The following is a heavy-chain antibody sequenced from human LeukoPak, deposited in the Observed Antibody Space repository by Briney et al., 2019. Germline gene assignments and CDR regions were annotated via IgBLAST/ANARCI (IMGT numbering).Heavy chain of an antibody. D-gene: IGHD5-18*01. V-gene: IGHV4-59*01. Sequence: SETLSLTCTVSGGSISSYYWSWIRQPPGKGLEWIGYIYYSGSTNYNPSLKSRVTISVDTSKNQFSLKLSSVTAADTAVYYCARGRYVDTADDYWGQGTLVTVSS. CDR2: IYYSGST. CDR1: GGSISSYY. CDR3: ARGRYVDTADDY. J-gene: IGHJ4*02.